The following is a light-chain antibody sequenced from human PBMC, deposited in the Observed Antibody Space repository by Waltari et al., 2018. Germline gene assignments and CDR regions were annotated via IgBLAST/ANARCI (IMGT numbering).Light chain of an antibody. CDR2: DAS. V-gene: IGKV3-11*01. J-gene: IGKJ1*01. Sequence: EIVLTQSPATLSLSPGERATLSCRASQRLGSYLAWYQQKPGLPPRLLIYDASNRATGSPARFSGSGSGTDFTFTISSLEPEDFVVYFCQHRANSWTFGQGTTVEIK. CDR1: QRLGSY. CDR3: QHRANSWT.